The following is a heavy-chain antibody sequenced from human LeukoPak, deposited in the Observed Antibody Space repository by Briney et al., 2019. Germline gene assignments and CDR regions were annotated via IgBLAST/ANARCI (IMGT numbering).Heavy chain of an antibody. CDR2: ISSSGGTI. CDR3: ASRYSGYANY. Sequence: GGSLRLSCAASGFTITTYAVNWVRQAPGKGLEWLSYISSSGGTISYADSVKGRFTISRDNAKSSLYLQMNSLRAEDTAVYYCASRYSGYANYWGQGTLVTVSS. CDR1: GFTITTYA. V-gene: IGHV3-48*03. D-gene: IGHD5-12*01. J-gene: IGHJ4*02.